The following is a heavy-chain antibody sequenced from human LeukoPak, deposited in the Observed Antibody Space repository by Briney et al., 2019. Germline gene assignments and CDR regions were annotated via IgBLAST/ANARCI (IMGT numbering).Heavy chain of an antibody. CDR3: ARGGPPHEDHAFDI. Sequence: GRSLRPSCAASEFIFSINDMYWVRQAPGKGLEWVADIWYDGSNKYYADSVKGRFTISRDNSKNTLFLQMNSLRAEDTAVYYCARGGPPHEDHAFDIWGQGTMVTVSS. V-gene: IGHV3-33*01. D-gene: IGHD5-12*01. CDR2: IWYDGSNK. J-gene: IGHJ3*02. CDR1: EFIFSIND.